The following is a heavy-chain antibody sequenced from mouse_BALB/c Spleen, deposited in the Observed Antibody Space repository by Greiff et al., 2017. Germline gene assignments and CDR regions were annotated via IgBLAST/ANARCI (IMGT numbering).Heavy chain of an antibody. CDR3: ARKGTTGNYAMDY. CDR1: GFTFSSFG. V-gene: IGHV5-17*02. CDR2: ISSGSSTI. Sequence: EVQRVESGGGLVQPGGSRRLSCAASGFTFSSFGMHWVRQAPEKGLEWVAYISSGSSTIYYADTVKGRFTISRDNPKNTLFLQMTSLRSEDTAMYYCARKGTTGNYAMDYWGQGTSVTVSS. D-gene: IGHD2-12*01. J-gene: IGHJ4*01.